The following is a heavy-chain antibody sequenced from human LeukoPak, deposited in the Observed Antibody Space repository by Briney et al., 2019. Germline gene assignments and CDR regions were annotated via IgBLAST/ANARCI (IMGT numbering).Heavy chain of an antibody. V-gene: IGHV1-2*02. D-gene: IGHD3-16*01. Sequence: VASVKVSCKASGYKFTDDYMHWVRQAPGQGLEFMGWINPDSGFTNYAQKFKGRVTMTRDTSISTAYLEVRSLTSDDTAVYYCAPTAEAYTSWWKVWGQGTLVTVFS. CDR1: GYKFTDDY. J-gene: IGHJ4*02. CDR2: INPDSGFT. CDR3: APTAEAYTSWWKV.